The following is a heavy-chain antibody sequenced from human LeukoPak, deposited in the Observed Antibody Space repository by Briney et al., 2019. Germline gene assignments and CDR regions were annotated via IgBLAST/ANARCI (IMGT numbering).Heavy chain of an antibody. Sequence: SETLSLTCTVSGGSISSGGYYWSWIRQHPGKGLEWIGYIYYSGSTYYNPSLKSRVTISVDKSKNQFSLKLSSVTAADTAVYYCAREVGALPAFDIWGQGTMVTVSS. CDR3: AREVGALPAFDI. J-gene: IGHJ3*02. CDR2: IYYSGST. D-gene: IGHD1-26*01. V-gene: IGHV4-31*03. CDR1: GGSISSGGYY.